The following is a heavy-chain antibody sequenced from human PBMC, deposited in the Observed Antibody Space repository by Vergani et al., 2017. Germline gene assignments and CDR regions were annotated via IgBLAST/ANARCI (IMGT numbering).Heavy chain of an antibody. Sequence: QITLKESGPTLVKPTQTLTLTCTFFGFSLNTRVVSVAWIRQPPGKALDWLALIYWNDDPHYSPSLNNRDTITKDTSKNQVVLTMTNMDYVDTGTYYCVYRKTECGTNGCFYPFYYYDSMDVWGKGTTVTVSS. CDR3: VYRKTECGTNGCFYPFYYYDSMDV. CDR1: GFSLNTRVVS. V-gene: IGHV2-5*04. J-gene: IGHJ6*03. D-gene: IGHD1-7*01. CDR2: IYWNDDP.